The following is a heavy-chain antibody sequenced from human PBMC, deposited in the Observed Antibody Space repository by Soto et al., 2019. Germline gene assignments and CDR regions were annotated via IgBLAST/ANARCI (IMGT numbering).Heavy chain of an antibody. CDR1: GLTFSTYG. CDR3: VKDSLGGMTPVFMPGPD. J-gene: IGHJ4*02. D-gene: IGHD2-2*01. V-gene: IGHV3-30*18. CDR2: ISNDVRNI. Sequence: VQLVESGGGVVQPGRSLRLSCAASGLTFSTYGFHWVRQAPGKGLEWVAVISNDVRNIHYAESVKGRFTISRDNSKNPLYLQMNSLRPNDTAVYYCVKDSLGGMTPVFMPGPDWGQGTLVTVS.